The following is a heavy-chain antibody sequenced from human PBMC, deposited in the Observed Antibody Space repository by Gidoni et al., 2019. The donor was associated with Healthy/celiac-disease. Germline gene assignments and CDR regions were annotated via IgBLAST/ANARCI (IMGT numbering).Heavy chain of an antibody. D-gene: IGHD1-26*01. CDR1: GGSISSSSYY. J-gene: IGHJ4*02. CDR2: IYYSGST. V-gene: IGHV4-39*01. CDR3: ARPGGAKTETDY. Sequence: QLQLQESGPGLVKPSDTLSLTCTVSGGSISSSSYYWGWIRQPPGKGLEWIGSIYYSGSTYYNPSLKSRVTISVDTSKNQFSLKLSSVTAADTAVYYWARPGGAKTETDYWGQGTLVTVSS.